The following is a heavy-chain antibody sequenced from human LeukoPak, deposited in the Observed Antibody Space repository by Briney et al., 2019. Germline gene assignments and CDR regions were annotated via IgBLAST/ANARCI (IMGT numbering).Heavy chain of an antibody. Sequence: PGGSLRLSCAASGFTVSSNFMSWVRQAPGKGLEWVALIWYDGSNKFYADSVKGRFTISRDNSKNTLYLQMNSLRAEDTAVYYCARWRAGIAVAVDYWGQGTLVTVSS. CDR2: IWYDGSNK. CDR1: GFTVSSNF. J-gene: IGHJ4*02. CDR3: ARWRAGIAVAVDY. V-gene: IGHV3-33*08. D-gene: IGHD6-19*01.